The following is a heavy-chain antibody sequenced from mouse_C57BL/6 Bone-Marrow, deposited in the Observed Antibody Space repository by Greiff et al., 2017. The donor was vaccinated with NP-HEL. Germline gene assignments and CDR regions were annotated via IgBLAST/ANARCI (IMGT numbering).Heavy chain of an antibody. CDR2: INPSTGGT. CDR1: GYSFTGYY. CDR3: ARDEDGNYEGFAY. Sequence: EVQLQQSGPELVKPGASVKISCKASGYSFTGYYMNWVKQSPEKSLEWIGEINPSTGGTTYNQKFKAKATLTVDKSSSTAYMQLKSLTSEDSAVYYCARDEDGNYEGFAYWGQGTLVTVSA. V-gene: IGHV1-42*01. J-gene: IGHJ3*01. D-gene: IGHD2-1*01.